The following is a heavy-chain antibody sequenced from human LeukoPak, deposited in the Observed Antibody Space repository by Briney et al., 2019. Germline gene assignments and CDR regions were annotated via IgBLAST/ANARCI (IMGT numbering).Heavy chain of an antibody. CDR1: GYTFTSYG. CDR3: ARMGIRCSGGSCHLFDY. Sequence: ASVKVSCKASGYTFTSYGISWVRQAPGQGLEWMGWISAYNGNTNYAQKLQGRVTMTTDTSTSTAYMELRSLRSDDTAVYYCARMGIRCSGGSCHLFDYWGQGTLVTVSS. CDR2: ISAYNGNT. J-gene: IGHJ4*02. V-gene: IGHV1-18*04. D-gene: IGHD2-15*01.